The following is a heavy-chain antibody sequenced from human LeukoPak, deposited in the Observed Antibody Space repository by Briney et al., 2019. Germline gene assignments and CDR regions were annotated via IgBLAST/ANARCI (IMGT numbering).Heavy chain of an antibody. V-gene: IGHV3-20*04. Sequence: GGSLRLSCAASGFTFDDYGMSWVRQAPGKGLEWVSGINWNGGSTGYADSVKGRFTISRDNAKNSLYLQMNNLRAEDTALYYCARVVRLAYCGGDCYDGYYYMDVWGKGTTVTVSS. D-gene: IGHD2-21*01. CDR3: ARVVRLAYCGGDCYDGYYYMDV. CDR1: GFTFDDYG. J-gene: IGHJ6*03. CDR2: INWNGGST.